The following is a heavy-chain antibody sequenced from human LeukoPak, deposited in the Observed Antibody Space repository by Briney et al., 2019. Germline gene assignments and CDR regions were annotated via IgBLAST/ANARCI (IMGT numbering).Heavy chain of an antibody. CDR2: IYPTGST. D-gene: IGHD6-19*01. Sequence: SETLSLTCTVSGYSISSGYYWGWIRQPPGKGLEWIGNIYPTGSTYYNPSLKSRVTISVDTSKNQFSLKLNSVTAADTAVYYCARRPSDWYSPIDYWGPGTLVTVS. V-gene: IGHV4-38-2*02. CDR1: GYSISSGYY. CDR3: ARRPSDWYSPIDY. J-gene: IGHJ4*02.